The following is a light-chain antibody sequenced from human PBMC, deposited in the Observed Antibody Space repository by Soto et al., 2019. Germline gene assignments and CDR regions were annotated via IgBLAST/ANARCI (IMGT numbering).Light chain of an antibody. Sequence: QSALTQPRSVSGSPEQSVTLSCTGTSSDVGGYNSVSWYQQHPGKAPKLMIYDVTKRPSGVPDHFSGSKFGYTASLTISGLQAEDEGDYFCCSYAGSYTWVFDGGTKLTVL. J-gene: IGLJ3*02. CDR1: SSDVGGYNS. CDR2: DVT. V-gene: IGLV2-11*01. CDR3: CSYAGSYTWV.